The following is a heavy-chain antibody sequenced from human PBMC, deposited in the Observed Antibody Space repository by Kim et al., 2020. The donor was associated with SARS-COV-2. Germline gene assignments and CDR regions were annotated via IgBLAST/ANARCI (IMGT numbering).Heavy chain of an antibody. CDR1: GYSISSGYY. V-gene: IGHV4-38-2*02. CDR2: IYHDGTT. Sequence: SETLSLTCTVSGYSISSGYYWGWVRQPPGKGLEWTGSIYHDGTTFYNPSLKGRVTISLYTSKNQFSLKLSSVTAADTAVYYCARCTEYSIDAFDIWGQGTMVTVSS. D-gene: IGHD6-6*01. CDR3: ARCTEYSIDAFDI. J-gene: IGHJ3*02.